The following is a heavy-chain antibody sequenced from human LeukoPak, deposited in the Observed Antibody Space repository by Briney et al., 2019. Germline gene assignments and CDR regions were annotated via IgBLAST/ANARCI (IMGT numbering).Heavy chain of an antibody. Sequence: SETLSLTCTVSGGSLSSRSYYWGWLRQPPGKGLEWIGSIYYSGSTYYNPSLQSRVTISVDTSKNQFSLKLNSVTAADTAVYYCASFYCSGGSCYQYFSYYYMDVWGKGTMVTISS. CDR3: ASFYCSGGSCYQYFSYYYMDV. V-gene: IGHV4-39*01. J-gene: IGHJ6*03. CDR2: IYYSGST. D-gene: IGHD2-15*01. CDR1: GGSLSSRSYY.